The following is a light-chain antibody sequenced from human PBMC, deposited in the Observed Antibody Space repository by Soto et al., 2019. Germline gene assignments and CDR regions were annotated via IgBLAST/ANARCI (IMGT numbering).Light chain of an antibody. J-gene: IGKJ4*01. CDR1: QAIGSF. CDR3: QELKNFPLT. V-gene: IGKV1-9*01. CDR2: TAS. Sequence: DIQLTQSPCFLSASIGDRVTITCRASQAIGSFLAWYQQKPGKAPKLLISTASTLQSGVPSRFSGSGSGTEFTLTISSLQPEDFATYYCQELKNFPLTFGGGTKVEIK.